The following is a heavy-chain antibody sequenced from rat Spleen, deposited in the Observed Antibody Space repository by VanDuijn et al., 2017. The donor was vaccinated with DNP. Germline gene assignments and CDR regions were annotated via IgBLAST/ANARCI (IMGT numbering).Heavy chain of an antibody. CDR3: VTGSYAGFGY. CDR2: INYDGNIT. V-gene: IGHV5-7*01. D-gene: IGHD1-7*01. J-gene: IGHJ3*01. Sequence: EVQLVESGGGLVQPGGSMKLSCAASGFTFSNYDMAWVRQAPKKGLEWVATINYDGNITYYRDSVKGRFTISRDNAKSTLFLQMDSLRSEDTATYYCVTGSYAGFGYWGQGTLVTVSS. CDR1: GFTFSNYD.